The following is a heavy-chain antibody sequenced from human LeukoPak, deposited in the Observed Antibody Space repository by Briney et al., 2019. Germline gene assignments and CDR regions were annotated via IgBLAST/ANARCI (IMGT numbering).Heavy chain of an antibody. CDR2: INPSGGST. Sequence: ASVKVSCKASGYTFTSYYMHWVRQAPGQGLEWMGIINPSGGSTSYAQKFQGRVTMTRDMSTSTDYLELSSLRSEDTAVYYCARASRLSSGYYIWERGYFDYWGQGTLVTVSS. V-gene: IGHV1-46*01. D-gene: IGHD3-22*01. CDR3: ARASRLSSGYYIWERGYFDY. J-gene: IGHJ4*02. CDR1: GYTFTSYY.